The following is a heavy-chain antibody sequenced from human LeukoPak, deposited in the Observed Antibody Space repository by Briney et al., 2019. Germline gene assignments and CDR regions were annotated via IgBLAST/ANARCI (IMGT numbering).Heavy chain of an antibody. V-gene: IGHV1-69*05. CDR3: AREPPSRPSGWFDP. Sequence: SVKVSCKASGGTFSSYAISWVRQAPGQGLEWMGGIIPILGTANYAQKFQGRVTITTDESTSTAYMELSSLRSEDTAVYYCAREPPSRPSGWFDPWGQGTLVTVSS. CDR2: IIPILGTA. J-gene: IGHJ5*02. CDR1: GGTFSSYA.